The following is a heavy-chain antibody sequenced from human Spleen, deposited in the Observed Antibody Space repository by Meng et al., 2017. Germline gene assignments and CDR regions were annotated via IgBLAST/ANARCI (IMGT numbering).Heavy chain of an antibody. V-gene: IGHV4-4*02. D-gene: IGHD3-16*01. J-gene: IGHJ5*02. CDR3: ARSFWGKGPIDP. Sequence: QVQLQESGPGLVKPAGNLFLTCAVSGGSISSSNWWNWVRQPPGKGLEWIGEIYHSGSTNYNPSLKSRVTISVDKSKNQFSLKLSSVTAADTALYYCARSFWGKGPIDPWGQGTLVTVSS. CDR1: GGSISSSNW. CDR2: IYHSGST.